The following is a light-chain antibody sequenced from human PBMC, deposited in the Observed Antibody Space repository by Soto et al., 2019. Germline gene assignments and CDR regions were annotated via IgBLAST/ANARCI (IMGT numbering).Light chain of an antibody. CDR2: DTS. CDR3: QSYDSSLSGFWV. V-gene: IGLV1-44*01. J-gene: IGLJ3*02. Sequence: QSVLTQPPSASGTPGQRVTVSCSGTYSNIGINDVHWYRQLSGTAPQILIYDTSQRATGVPDRFSGSRSGTSASLVISGLQAEDEADYYCQSYDSSLSGFWVFGGGTKLTVL. CDR1: YSNIGIND.